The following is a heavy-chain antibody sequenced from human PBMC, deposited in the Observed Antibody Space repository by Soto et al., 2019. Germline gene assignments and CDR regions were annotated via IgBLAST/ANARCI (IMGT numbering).Heavy chain of an antibody. CDR1: GFTFSSYA. J-gene: IGHJ4*02. CDR3: AKIPIDYGDYEGYYFDY. D-gene: IGHD4-17*01. V-gene: IGHV3-23*01. CDR2: ISGSGGST. Sequence: GGSLRLSCAASGFTFSSYAMSWVRQAPGKGLEWVSAISGSGGSTYYADSVKGRFTISRDNSKNTLYLQMNSLRAEDTAVYYCAKIPIDYGDYEGYYFDYWGQGTLVTVSS.